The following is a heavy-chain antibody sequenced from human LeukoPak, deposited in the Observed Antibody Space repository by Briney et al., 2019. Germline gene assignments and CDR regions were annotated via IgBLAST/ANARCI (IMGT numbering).Heavy chain of an antibody. V-gene: IGHV4-59*01. J-gene: IGHJ4*02. Sequence: PSVTLSFTCTGSGGSISSYYWIWIRQPPGKGLEWIGYIYYSGSTNYNPSLNSRVTTSVDTSTNPFSLMIRPVSAAFTAYYSVARMRGYFDYWGQGTLVTVSS. CDR3: ARMRGYFDY. CDR1: GGSISSYY. CDR2: IYYSGST.